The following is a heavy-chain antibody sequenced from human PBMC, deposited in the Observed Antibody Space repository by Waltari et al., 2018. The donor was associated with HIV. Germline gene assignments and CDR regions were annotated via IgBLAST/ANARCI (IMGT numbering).Heavy chain of an antibody. Sequence: QVLLVQSGAEVKKPGSSVKVSCKTSGGTLSNHVITGVRQAPGQGLEWMGGIIPVFGTADYAQKFRDRVTITADESTTTVYMEVSSLRPDDTAVYYCARDEGLTLGAAGDAFDIWGQGTVVTVSS. V-gene: IGHV1-69*01. D-gene: IGHD1-26*01. CDR2: IIPVFGTA. CDR1: GGTLSNHV. CDR3: ARDEGLTLGAAGDAFDI. J-gene: IGHJ3*02.